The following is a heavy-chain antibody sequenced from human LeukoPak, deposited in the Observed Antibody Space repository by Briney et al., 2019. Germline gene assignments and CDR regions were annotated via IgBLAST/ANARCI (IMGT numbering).Heavy chain of an antibody. V-gene: IGHV3-74*01. Sequence: PGGSLRLSCAASAFTFSGYWMSWVRQAPGKGLVWVSRIKSDGSSTSYADSVKGRFTISRDNAKNTVYLQMNSLRVEDTAVYYCARGGYLTYLIDYWGQGTLVTVSS. D-gene: IGHD3-22*01. CDR2: IKSDGSST. J-gene: IGHJ4*02. CDR1: AFTFSGYW. CDR3: ARGGYLTYLIDY.